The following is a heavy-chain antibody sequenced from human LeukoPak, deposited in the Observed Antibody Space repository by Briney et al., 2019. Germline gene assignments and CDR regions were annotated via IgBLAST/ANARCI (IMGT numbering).Heavy chain of an antibody. CDR1: GFNFKTYT. CDR3: ARDRSTDAISEF. Sequence: PGGSLRLSCAASGFNFKTYTLTWVRQAPGKRPEWLSSITAGDGATYYAGSVRGRFTISRDYSKNTVYLHLSGLRAEDTAVYYCARDRSTDAISEFWGQGTLVAVSS. V-gene: IGHV3-23*01. J-gene: IGHJ4*02. D-gene: IGHD1-1*01. CDR2: ITAGDGAT.